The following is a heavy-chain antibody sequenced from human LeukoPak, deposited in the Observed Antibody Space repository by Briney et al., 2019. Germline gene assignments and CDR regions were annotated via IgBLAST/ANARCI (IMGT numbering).Heavy chain of an antibody. CDR1: GGTFGSSV. D-gene: IGHD5-18*01. J-gene: IGHJ2*01. CDR2: IIPIFGTA. V-gene: IGHV1-69*01. Sequence: SVKVSCKASGGTFGSSVISWVRQAPGQGLEWMGGIIPIFGTAHYAQKFQGRLTITADESTSTVYMEMSSLRSEDTAMYYCAKEGDTALVTGYFDLWGRGALVTVSA. CDR3: AKEGDTALVTGYFDL.